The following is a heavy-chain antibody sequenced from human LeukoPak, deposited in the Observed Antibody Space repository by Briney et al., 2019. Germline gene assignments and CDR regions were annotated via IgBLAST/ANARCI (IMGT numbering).Heavy chain of an antibody. D-gene: IGHD1-26*01. J-gene: IGHJ5*02. CDR3: ARDNSVGDNAWWFDP. CDR1: GYTFTSYN. CDR2: INPTGGST. V-gene: IGHV1-46*01. Sequence: ASVKVSCKASGYTFTSYNMHWARQAPGQGLEWMGLINPTGGSTGYAQKFQGRVTMTRDMSTSTDYMELSSLRSEETAIYYCARDNSVGDNAWWFDPWGQGTLVTVSS.